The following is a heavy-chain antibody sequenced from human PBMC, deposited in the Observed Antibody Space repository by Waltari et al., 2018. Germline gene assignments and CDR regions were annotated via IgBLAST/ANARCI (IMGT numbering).Heavy chain of an antibody. CDR1: GFSTDYW. J-gene: IGHJ4*02. V-gene: IGHV3-74*03. CDR3: TTNPGY. CDR2: MKTDGTSI. Sequence: EVQLVESGGGLVQPGGSLRLSCAASGFSTDYWLDWVRQASGKGLVWVSRMKTDGTSITYADSVKGRFTISRDSAKNTYYLQMNGLRAEDTAVYYCTTNPGYWGQGTLVTVSS.